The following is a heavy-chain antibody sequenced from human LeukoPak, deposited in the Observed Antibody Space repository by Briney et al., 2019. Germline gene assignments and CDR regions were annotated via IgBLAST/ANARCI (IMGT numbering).Heavy chain of an antibody. V-gene: IGHV4-34*01. CDR3: ARVPYSSSWYEAGRFDP. CDR1: GGSFKTYY. Sequence: PSETLSLTCAVCGGSFKTYYWSWVRQPPGKGLEWIGEIYHSGSTNYNPSLKSRVTISVDKSKNQFSLKLSSVTAADTAVYYCARVPYSSSWYEAGRFDPWGQGTLVTVSS. J-gene: IGHJ5*02. CDR2: IYHSGST. D-gene: IGHD6-13*01.